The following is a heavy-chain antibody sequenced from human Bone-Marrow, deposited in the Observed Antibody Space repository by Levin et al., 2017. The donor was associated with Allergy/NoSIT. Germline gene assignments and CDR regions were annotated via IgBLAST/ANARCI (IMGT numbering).Heavy chain of an antibody. J-gene: IGHJ6*02. CDR2: ININTGVT. V-gene: IGHV1-2*02. CDR3: ARLSVYSGSRDYHYGLDV. CDR1: GYTFTAYH. D-gene: IGHD5-12*01. Sequence: GESLKISCQTSGYTFTAYHLHWVRQAPGQGLEWMGWININTGVTNLAQKFQGRVTLTRDTSLSTAHMELSVLTSDDSATYFCARLSVYSGSRDYHYGLDVWGQGTPVTVSS.